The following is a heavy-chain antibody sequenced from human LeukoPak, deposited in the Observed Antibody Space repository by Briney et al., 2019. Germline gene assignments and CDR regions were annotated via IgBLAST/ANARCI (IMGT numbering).Heavy chain of an antibody. CDR3: ARGGYYYGSGSYPNAYYFDY. Sequence: SETLSLTCAVSGGSISNSFWSWLRQPAGKGLEWIGYLFATGTPKYNPSLKSRVTMSVDTSKNQFSLKLSSVTAADTAVYYCARGGYYYGSGSYPNAYYFDYWGQGTLVTVSS. D-gene: IGHD3-10*01. CDR1: GGSISNSF. CDR2: LFATGTP. V-gene: IGHV4-4*07. J-gene: IGHJ4*02.